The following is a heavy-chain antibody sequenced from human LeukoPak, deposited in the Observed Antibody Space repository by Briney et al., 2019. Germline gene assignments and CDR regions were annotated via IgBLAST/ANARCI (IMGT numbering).Heavy chain of an antibody. Sequence: SETLSLTCTLPGGSISTYYWSWIRQPPGKGLEWIGYIYHSGSTNYNPSLKSRVTISVDTSKNQFSLKPSSVTAADTAVYYCARGGGYASPIGYWGQGALVTVSS. CDR3: ARGGGYASPIGY. CDR2: IYHSGST. CDR1: GGSISTYY. D-gene: IGHD5-12*01. J-gene: IGHJ4*02. V-gene: IGHV4-59*01.